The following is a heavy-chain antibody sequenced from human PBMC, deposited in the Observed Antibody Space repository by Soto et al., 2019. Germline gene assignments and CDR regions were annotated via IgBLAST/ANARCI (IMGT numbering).Heavy chain of an antibody. CDR2: ISYDGSNK. Sequence: PGGSLRLSCAASGFTFSSYGMHWVRQAPGKGLEWVAVISYDGSNKYYADSVKGRFTISRDNSKNTLYLQMNSLRAEDTAVYYCAKDLSLPWSIAARPGYMDVWGKGTTVTVSS. CDR1: GFTFSSYG. CDR3: AKDLSLPWSIAARPGYMDV. V-gene: IGHV3-30*18. J-gene: IGHJ6*03. D-gene: IGHD6-6*01.